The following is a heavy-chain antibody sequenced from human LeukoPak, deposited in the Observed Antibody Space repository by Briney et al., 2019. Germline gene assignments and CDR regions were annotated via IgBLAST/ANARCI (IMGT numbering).Heavy chain of an antibody. J-gene: IGHJ4*02. V-gene: IGHV3-21*01. D-gene: IGHD5-18*01. CDR1: EFSFSSYS. Sequence: GGSLRLSCAASEFSFSSYSMNWVRQAPGKGLEWVSSISSSSSYIYYADSVKGRFTISRDNAKNSLYLEMNSLRAEDTAVYCCARVGYSYGQFDYWGQGTLVTVSS. CDR2: ISSSSSYI. CDR3: ARVGYSYGQFDY.